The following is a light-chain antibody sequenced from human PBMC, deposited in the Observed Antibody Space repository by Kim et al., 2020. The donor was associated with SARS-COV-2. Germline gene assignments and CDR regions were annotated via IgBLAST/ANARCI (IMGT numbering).Light chain of an antibody. Sequence: ASVGDSVTITCRASHAIGNHLVGYQQKPGTAPKRLIYGASSMLSGVPSRLSGSGSGTKVTITISSLQPEDFSTYFCLQHSNTLLTFGGGTKVDIK. J-gene: IGKJ4*01. CDR1: HAIGNH. CDR3: LQHSNTLLT. CDR2: GAS. V-gene: IGKV1-17*01.